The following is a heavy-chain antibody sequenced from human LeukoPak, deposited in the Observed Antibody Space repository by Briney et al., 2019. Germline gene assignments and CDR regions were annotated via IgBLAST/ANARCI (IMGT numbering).Heavy chain of an antibody. V-gene: IGHV1-18*01. CDR1: GYTFSGYG. Sequence: ASVKVSCKASGYTFSGYGVTWVRRAPGQGLEWMGWISAYNGNTNYAQKLQGRVTMTTDTSTSTAYMELRSLRSDDTAVYYCARFHYYDSSGYYSFDYWGQATLVTVSS. CDR2: ISAYNGNT. D-gene: IGHD3-22*01. CDR3: ARFHYYDSSGYYSFDY. J-gene: IGHJ4*02.